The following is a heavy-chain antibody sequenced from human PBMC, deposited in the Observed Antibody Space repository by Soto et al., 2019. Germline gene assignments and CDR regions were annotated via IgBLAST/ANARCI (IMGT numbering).Heavy chain of an antibody. V-gene: IGHV3-53*01. CDR1: GFTVSSNY. CDR3: TKSVTTDAFDI. J-gene: IGHJ3*02. D-gene: IGHD4-17*01. Sequence: VGSLRLSCAASGFTVSSNYMSWVRQAPGKGLEWVSVIYSGGSTYYADSVKGRFTISRDNSKNTLYLQMNSLRAEDTAVYYCTKSVTTDAFDIWGQGTMVTVSS. CDR2: IYSGGST.